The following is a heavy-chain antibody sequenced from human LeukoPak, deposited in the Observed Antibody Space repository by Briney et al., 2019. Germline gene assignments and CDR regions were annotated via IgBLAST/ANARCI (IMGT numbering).Heavy chain of an antibody. CDR2: INHSGST. V-gene: IGHV4-34*01. CDR1: GGSFSGYY. CDR3: ARGRGSSTKDYYMDV. J-gene: IGHJ6*03. D-gene: IGHD2-2*01. Sequence: SETLSLTCAVYGGSFSGYYWSWIRQPPGKGPEWIGEINHSGSTNYNPSLKSRVTISVDTSKNQFSLKLSSVTAADTAVYYCARGRGSSTKDYYMDVWGKGTTVTVSS.